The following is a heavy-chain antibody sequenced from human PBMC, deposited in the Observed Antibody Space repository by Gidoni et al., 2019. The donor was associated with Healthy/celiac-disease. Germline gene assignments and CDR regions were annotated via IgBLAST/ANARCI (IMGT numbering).Heavy chain of an antibody. D-gene: IGHD3-22*01. CDR3: GGAMIVVVITTPGAFDI. J-gene: IGHJ3*02. V-gene: IGHV4-39*01. Sequence: QLQLQESGPGLVKPLETLSLTCTVSGCSIRSSSYYWGWIRQPPGKGLEWIGSIYYSGSTYYNPSLKSRVTISVDTSKNQFSLKLSSVTAADTAVYYCGGAMIVVVITTPGAFDIWGQGTMVTVSS. CDR2: IYYSGST. CDR1: GCSIRSSSYY.